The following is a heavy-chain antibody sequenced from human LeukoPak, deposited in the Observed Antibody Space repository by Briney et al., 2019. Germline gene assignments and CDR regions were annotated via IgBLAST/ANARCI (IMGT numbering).Heavy chain of an antibody. D-gene: IGHD6-13*01. Sequence: GASVKVSCKASGYTFTGYYMHWVRQAPGQGLEWMGWINPNIGDTNYAQKFQGRVTMTRDTSISTAYMELSRLRFDDTAVHYCARINSSRWYDFWGQGTLVTVSS. CDR1: GYTFTGYY. CDR2: INPNIGDT. J-gene: IGHJ4*02. CDR3: ARINSSRWYDF. V-gene: IGHV1-2*02.